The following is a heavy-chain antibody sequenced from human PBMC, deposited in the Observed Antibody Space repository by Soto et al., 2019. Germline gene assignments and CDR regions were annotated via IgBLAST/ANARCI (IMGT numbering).Heavy chain of an antibody. Sequence: SGPLALTSTVCGGSICSGDYYWSWIRQPPGKGLEWIGYIYYSGSTYYNPSLKSRVTISVDTSKNQFSLKLSSVTAADTAVYYCARVLTGNTENIFDYWGQGTLVTGSS. D-gene: IGHD1-7*01. V-gene: IGHV4-30-4*01. CDR3: ARVLTGNTENIFDY. CDR1: GGSICSGDYY. CDR2: IYYSGST. J-gene: IGHJ4*02.